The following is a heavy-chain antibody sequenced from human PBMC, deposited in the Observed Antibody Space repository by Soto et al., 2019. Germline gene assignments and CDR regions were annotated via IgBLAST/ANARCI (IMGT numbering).Heavy chain of an antibody. J-gene: IGHJ4*02. CDR3: ARVRTRPYCSGGSCYPGVGY. CDR1: GGSFSGYY. D-gene: IGHD2-15*01. V-gene: IGHV4-34*01. Sequence: QVQLQQWGAGLLKPSETLSLTCAVYGGSFSGYYWSWIRQPPGKGLEWIGEINHSGSTKYNPSLKSRVTISVDTFKNQFSLKLSSVTAAVTAVYYWARVRTRPYCSGGSCYPGVGYSGQGTLVIVSS. CDR2: INHSGST.